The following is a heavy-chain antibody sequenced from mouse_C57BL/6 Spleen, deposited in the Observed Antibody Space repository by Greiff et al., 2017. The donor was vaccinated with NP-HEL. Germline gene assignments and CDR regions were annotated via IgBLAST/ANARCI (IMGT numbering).Heavy chain of an antibody. V-gene: IGHV1-53*01. J-gene: IGHJ1*03. CDR3: ARGAGYYVWYFEV. Sequence: QVQLQQPGTELVKPGASVKLSCKASGYTFTSYWMHWVKQRPGQGLEWIGNINPSNGGTNYNEKFKSKATLTVDTSSSTAYMQLSSLTSEDSAVYYCARGAGYYVWYFEVWGTGTTVTVSS. D-gene: IGHD2-3*01. CDR2: INPSNGGT. CDR1: GYTFTSYW.